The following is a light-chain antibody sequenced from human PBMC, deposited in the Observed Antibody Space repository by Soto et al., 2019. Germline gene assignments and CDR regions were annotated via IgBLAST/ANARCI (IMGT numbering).Light chain of an antibody. J-gene: IGKJ2*01. V-gene: IGKV1-39*01. CDR1: QSMSSY. CDR2: AAS. CDR3: QQSYSTPYA. Sequence: DLQMTQSPSSLSASVGDRVTITCRASQSMSSYLNWYQQKPGKAPKLLIYAASSLQSGVPSRFSGSGSGTDFTLTISSLQPEDFAIYYCQQSYSTPYAFGQGTKLEIK.